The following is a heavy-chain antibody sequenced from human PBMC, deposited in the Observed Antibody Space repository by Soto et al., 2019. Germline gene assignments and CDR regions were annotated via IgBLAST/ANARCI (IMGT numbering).Heavy chain of an antibody. D-gene: IGHD5-18*01. CDR2: INHSGST. Sequence: SETLSLTCAVYGGSFSGYYWSWIRQPPGKGLEWIGEINHSGSTNYNPSLKSRVTISVDTSKTQFSLKLSSVTAAATAVYYYARGARQLAARYYYYYYYMDVWGKGTTVTVSS. CDR3: ARGARQLAARYYYYYYYMDV. V-gene: IGHV4-34*01. CDR1: GGSFSGYY. J-gene: IGHJ6*03.